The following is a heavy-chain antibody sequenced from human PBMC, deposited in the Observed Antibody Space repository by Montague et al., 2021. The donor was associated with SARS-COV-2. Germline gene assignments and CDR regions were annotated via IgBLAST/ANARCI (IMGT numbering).Heavy chain of an antibody. CDR1: GGFISSSNW. J-gene: IGHJ4*02. CDR3: ARGTIWFGELLTLWYFDY. Sequence: SETLSLTCAVSGGFISSSNWWSWVRQPPGKGLEWIGEIYHSGSTNYNPSLKSRVTISVDKSKNQFSLKLSSVTAADTAVYYCARGTIWFGELLTLWYFDYWGQGTLVTVSS. V-gene: IGHV4-4*02. CDR2: IYHSGST. D-gene: IGHD3-10*01.